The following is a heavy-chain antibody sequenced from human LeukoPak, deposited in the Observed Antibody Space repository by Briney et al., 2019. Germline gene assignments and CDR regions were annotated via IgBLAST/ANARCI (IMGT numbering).Heavy chain of an antibody. CDR2: IYSGGST. D-gene: IGHD5-12*01. CDR3: ARHSRSGSGGYENAFDI. Sequence: SETLSLTCTVSGGSISSSSYYWDWIRQSPGKGLEWIGNIYSGGSTYYTPSLKSRVTMSVDASKNQFSLKLSSVTAADTAIYFCARHSRSGSGGYENAFDIWGQGTMVTVSS. V-gene: IGHV4-39*01. J-gene: IGHJ3*02. CDR1: GGSISSSSYY.